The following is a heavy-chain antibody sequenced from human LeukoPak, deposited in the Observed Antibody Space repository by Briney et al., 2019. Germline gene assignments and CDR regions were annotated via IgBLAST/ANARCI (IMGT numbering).Heavy chain of an antibody. D-gene: IGHD5-24*01. J-gene: IGHJ1*01. CDR1: GFTFSNYA. CDR2: IGGGGSIT. V-gene: IGHV3-23*01. CDR3: ARDLDDYNGLPPFFQH. Sequence: GGSLRLSCAASGFTFSNYAMSWVCQAPGKGLEWVSAIGGGGSITYSADSVKGRFTISRDNSKNTLYLQMNSLRAEDTAVYYCARDLDDYNGLPPFFQHWGQGTLVTVSS.